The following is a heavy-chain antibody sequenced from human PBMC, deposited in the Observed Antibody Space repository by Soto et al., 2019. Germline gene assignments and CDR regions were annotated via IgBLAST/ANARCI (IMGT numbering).Heavy chain of an antibody. J-gene: IGHJ4*02. CDR3: ARDGGRHSGGIDY. CDR2: IIPIFGTA. Sequence: QVQLVQSGAEVKKPGSSVKVSCKASGGTFSSYSINWVRQAPGQGLEWMGEIIPIFGTANYAQKFQGRVTITADESTSTAYMELSSLRSEDKAVYYCARDGGRHSGGIDYWGQRTLVTVSS. CDR1: GGTFSSYS. V-gene: IGHV1-69*01. D-gene: IGHD1-26*01.